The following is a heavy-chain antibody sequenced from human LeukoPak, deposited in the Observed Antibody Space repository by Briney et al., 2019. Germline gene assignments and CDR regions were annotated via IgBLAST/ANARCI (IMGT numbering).Heavy chain of an antibody. CDR3: AREGSTTDAFDI. CDR2: IIPIFGTA. CDR1: GGTFSSYA. D-gene: IGHD4-11*01. V-gene: IGHV1-69*05. J-gene: IGHJ3*02. Sequence: ASVKVSCKASGGTFSSYAISWVRQAPGQGLEWMGGIIPIFGTASYAQKFQGRVMITTDESTSTAYMELSSLRSEDTAVYYCAREGSTTDAFDIWGQGTMVTVSS.